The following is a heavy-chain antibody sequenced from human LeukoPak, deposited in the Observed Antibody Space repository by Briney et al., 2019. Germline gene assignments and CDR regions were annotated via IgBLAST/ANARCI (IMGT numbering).Heavy chain of an antibody. CDR1: GFTFSSYA. CDR2: ISSSGKNI. J-gene: IGHJ4*02. V-gene: IGHV3-48*04. D-gene: IGHD2/OR15-2a*01. Sequence: GGSLRLSCAASGFTFSSYAMNWVRQTPGKGLEWVSYISSSGKNIYFADSVKGRFTISRDNAKNSLFLQMNSLRAEDTAVYYCARVTYAVPDYWGQGTLVAVSS. CDR3: ARVTYAVPDY.